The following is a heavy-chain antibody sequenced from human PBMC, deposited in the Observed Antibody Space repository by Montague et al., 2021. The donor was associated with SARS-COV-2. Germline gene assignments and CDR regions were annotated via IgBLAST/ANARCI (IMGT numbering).Heavy chain of an antibody. CDR3: ARSGVGIFDFSYFDS. Sequence: SETLSLTCTASGGSIGAYYWSWIRQPPGKGLEWIGSRYQSGATYYSPSLKRPVTILLDTSKNQFSLSLASVTAADTAVYYCARSGVGIFDFSYFDSWGQGSLVIVSS. CDR1: GGSIGAYY. CDR2: RYQSGAT. J-gene: IGHJ4*02. D-gene: IGHD3-3*01. V-gene: IGHV4-38-2*02.